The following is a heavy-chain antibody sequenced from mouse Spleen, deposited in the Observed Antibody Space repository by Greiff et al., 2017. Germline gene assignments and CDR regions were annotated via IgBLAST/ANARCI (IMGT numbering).Heavy chain of an antibody. J-gene: IGHJ3*01. Sequence: QVQLQQPGAELVMPGASVKLSCKASGYTFTSYWMHWVKQRPGQGLEWIGEIDPSDSYTNYNQKFKGKATLTVDKSSSTAYMQLSSLTSEDSAVYYCARHRGAYWGQGTLVTVSA. V-gene: IGHV1-69*01. CDR2: IDPSDSYT. CDR1: GYTFTSYW. D-gene: IGHD3-1*01. CDR3: ARHRGAY.